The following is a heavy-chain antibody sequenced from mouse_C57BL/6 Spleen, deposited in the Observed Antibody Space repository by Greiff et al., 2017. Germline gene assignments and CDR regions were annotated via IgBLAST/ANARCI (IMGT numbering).Heavy chain of an antibody. CDR1: GYTFTSSW. V-gene: IGHV1-72*01. J-gene: IGHJ2*02. D-gene: IGHD1-1*01. Sequence: QVQLKQPGAELVKPGASVKLSCKASGYTFTSSWMHWVKQRPGRGLEWIGRIDPNSGGTKYNEKFKSKATLTVDKPSSTAYMQLSSLTSEDSAVXYCTRTPQSITPIRDWGQGTSLTVSS. CDR2: IDPNSGGT. CDR3: TRTPQSITPIRD.